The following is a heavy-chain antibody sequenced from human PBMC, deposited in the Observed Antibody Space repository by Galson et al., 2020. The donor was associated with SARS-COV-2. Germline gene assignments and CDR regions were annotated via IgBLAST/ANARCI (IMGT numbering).Heavy chain of an antibody. Sequence: ATVKVSCKASGYTFTSYGISWVRQAPGQGLEWMGWISAYNGNTNYAQKLQGRVTMTTDTSTSTAYMELRSLRSDDTAVYYCARDTNLDYYESSEAPNWFDPWGQGTLVTGSS. J-gene: IGHJ5*02. D-gene: IGHD3-22*01. CDR1: GYTFTSYG. CDR3: ARDTNLDYYESSEAPNWFDP. CDR2: ISAYNGNT. V-gene: IGHV1-18*01.